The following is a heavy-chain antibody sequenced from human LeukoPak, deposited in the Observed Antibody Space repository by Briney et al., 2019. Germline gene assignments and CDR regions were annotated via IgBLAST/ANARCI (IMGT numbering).Heavy chain of an antibody. CDR2: ISGSGGST. J-gene: IGHJ4*02. CDR1: GFTLSSYA. Sequence: GGSLRLSCAASGFTLSSYAMSWVRQAPGKGLEWVSAISGSGGSTYYADSVKGRFTISRDNSKNTLYLQMNSLRAEDTAVYYCAKAAPTVEMATIPFDYWGQGTLVTVSS. CDR3: AKAAPTVEMATIPFDY. D-gene: IGHD5-24*01. V-gene: IGHV3-23*01.